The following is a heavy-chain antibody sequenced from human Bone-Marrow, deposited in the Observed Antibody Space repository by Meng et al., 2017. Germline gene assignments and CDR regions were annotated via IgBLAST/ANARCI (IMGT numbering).Heavy chain of an antibody. Sequence: GRSLRLSFPASGFTLSSYEMNWVRQAPGKGLVWVSYISSSGSNIYYADSVKGRFTMSRENAKDSLYLQMNSLRAENTAGYYCAREKGGIDRYNWFDPWGQGTVVTVSS. CDR3: AREKGGIDRYNWFDP. CDR1: GFTLSSYE. D-gene: IGHD6-13*01. J-gene: IGHJ5*02. CDR2: ISSSGSNI. V-gene: IGHV3-48*03.